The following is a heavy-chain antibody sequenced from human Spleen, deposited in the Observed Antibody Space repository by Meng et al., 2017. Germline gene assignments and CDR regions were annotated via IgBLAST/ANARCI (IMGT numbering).Heavy chain of an antibody. CDR3: ARGYSSGWYGPYYYYYYGMDV. V-gene: IGHV4-39*07. CDR2: IYYSGST. CDR1: GGSISSSSYY. D-gene: IGHD6-19*01. Sequence: ESLKISCTVSGGSISSSSYYWGWTRQPPGKGLEWIGSIYYSGSTYYNPSLKSRVTISVDTSKNQFSLKLSSVTAADTAVYYCARGYSSGWYGPYYYYYYGMDVWGQGTTVTVSS. J-gene: IGHJ6*02.